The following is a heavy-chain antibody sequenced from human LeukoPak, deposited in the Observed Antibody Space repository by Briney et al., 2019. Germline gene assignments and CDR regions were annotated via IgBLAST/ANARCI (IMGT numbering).Heavy chain of an antibody. V-gene: IGHV4-34*01. D-gene: IGHD6-19*01. J-gene: IGHJ5*02. CDR3: ARHPRYSSGWGP. CDR1: GGSFSGYY. Sequence: SETLSLTCAVYGGSFSGYYWSWIRQPPGKGLEWIGEITHSGSTNYNPSLKSRVTISVDTSKNQFSLKLSSVTAADTAVYYCARHPRYSSGWGPWGQGTLVTVSS. CDR2: ITHSGST.